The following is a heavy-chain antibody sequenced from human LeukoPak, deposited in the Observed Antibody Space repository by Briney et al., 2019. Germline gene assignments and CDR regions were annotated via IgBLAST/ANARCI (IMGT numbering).Heavy chain of an antibody. CDR2: FYASGTT. CDR1: GGSINNYY. D-gene: IGHD3-9*01. Sequence: SSETLSLTCIMSGGSINNYYWSWIRQPAGKGPEWIGRFYASGTTYYNPALNSRAAVSMDMSKDHFSLKLTPVTAADTAVYYCARSALSGFDIWGQGTMVTVSS. J-gene: IGHJ3*02. V-gene: IGHV4-4*07. CDR3: ARSALSGFDI.